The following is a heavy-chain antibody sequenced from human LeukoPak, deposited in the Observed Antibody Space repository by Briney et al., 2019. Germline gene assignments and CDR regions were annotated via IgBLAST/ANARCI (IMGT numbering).Heavy chain of an antibody. J-gene: IGHJ4*02. Sequence: GGSLRLSCAASGFTFSSYAMSWVRRAPGKGLEWVSATSGSGGSTYYADSVKGRFTIPRDNSKNTLYLQMNSLRAEDTAVYYCAKQDHVTSVDYFDYWGQGTLVTVSS. CDR2: TSGSGGST. V-gene: IGHV3-23*01. CDR1: GFTFSSYA. D-gene: IGHD2-21*02. CDR3: AKQDHVTSVDYFDY.